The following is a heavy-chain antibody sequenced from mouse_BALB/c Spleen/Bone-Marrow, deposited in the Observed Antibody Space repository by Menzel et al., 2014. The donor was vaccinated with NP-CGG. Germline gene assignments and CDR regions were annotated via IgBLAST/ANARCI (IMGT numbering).Heavy chain of an antibody. J-gene: IGHJ3*01. CDR2: IGTYYGDA. V-gene: IGHV1S137*01. CDR1: GYTFTDYA. Sequence: VQLQQSGAELVRPGVSVKISCKGSGYTFTDYAMHLVKQSHAKSLEWIGVIGTYYGDATYNQKFKTKATMTVDKSSSTAYMELARLTSEDSALYYCAREGPWFAFWGQGTLVTVSA. CDR3: AREGPWFAF.